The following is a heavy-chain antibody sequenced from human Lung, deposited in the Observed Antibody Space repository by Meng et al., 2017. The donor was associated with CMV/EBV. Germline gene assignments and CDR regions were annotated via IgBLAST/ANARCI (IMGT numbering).Heavy chain of an antibody. CDR3: AKDDSFGSGSYYNGGFDY. J-gene: IGHJ4*02. D-gene: IGHD3-10*01. Sequence: FTFSGYGVHWVRQAPGKGLEWVSIISYDGSEKNYADSVKGRFTISRDNSKNTVFLQMNSLRAEDTALYYCAKDDSFGSGSYYNGGFDYWGQGTLVTVSS. CDR1: FTFSGYG. V-gene: IGHV3-30*18. CDR2: ISYDGSEK.